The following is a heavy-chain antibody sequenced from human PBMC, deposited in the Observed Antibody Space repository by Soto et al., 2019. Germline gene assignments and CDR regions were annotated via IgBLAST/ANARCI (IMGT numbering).Heavy chain of an antibody. D-gene: IGHD1-7*01. CDR3: ARVDFGGNSYYFDY. CDR2: VWFDGSIQ. CDR1: GFTCSDYG. J-gene: IGHJ4*02. Sequence: WWSLRLSCVASGFTCSDYGIHWFRQAPDKGLEWVAVVWFDGSIQYYGDSVKGRFTISRDNSNNTVDLQMNNLRAEDTAVYYCARVDFGGNSYYFDYWGQGTPVTVSS. V-gene: IGHV3-33*01.